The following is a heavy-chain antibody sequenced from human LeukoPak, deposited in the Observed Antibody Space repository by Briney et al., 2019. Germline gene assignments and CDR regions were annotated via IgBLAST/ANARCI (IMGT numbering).Heavy chain of an antibody. CDR3: YSSGWHSGEYFQH. Sequence: SETLSLTCTVSGGSISSGSYYWGWIRQPPGKGLEWIGNIYYSGSTNYNPSLKSRVTISVDTSKNQFSLKLSPVTAADTAVYYCYSSGWHSGEYFQHWGQGTLVTVSS. J-gene: IGHJ1*01. CDR1: GGSISSGSYY. V-gene: IGHV4-39*07. CDR2: IYYSGST. D-gene: IGHD6-19*01.